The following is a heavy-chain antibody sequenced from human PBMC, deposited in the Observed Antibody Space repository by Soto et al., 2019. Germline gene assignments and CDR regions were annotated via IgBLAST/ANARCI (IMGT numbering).Heavy chain of an antibody. CDR2: ISGRGTTT. J-gene: IGHJ6*02. CDR3: ARLGYCSSATCKYYFYYYGMDV. CDR1: GFSFGSYS. D-gene: IGHD2-2*01. V-gene: IGHV3-48*02. Sequence: GSLRLSCEASGFSFGSYSMNWVRQAPGKGLEWVSFISGRGTTTYYADSVKGRFTVSRDNAKNSLSLEVNSLRDEDTAVYYCARLGYCSSATCKYYFYYYGMDVWGQGTTVTVSS.